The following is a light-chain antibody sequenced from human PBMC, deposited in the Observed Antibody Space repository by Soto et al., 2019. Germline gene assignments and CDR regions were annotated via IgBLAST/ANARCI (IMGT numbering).Light chain of an antibody. CDR2: HAS. J-gene: IGKJ1*01. Sequence: EIVLTQSPGTLSLSPGERATLSCRASQSVNIFLAWFQQKPGHAPRLLIFHASNRATGVPDRFSGSGSGTDFTLTITRLEPEDSAVYYCHHYVGSPWAFGQGTRVEIK. V-gene: IGKV3-20*01. CDR1: QSVNIF. CDR3: HHYVGSPWA.